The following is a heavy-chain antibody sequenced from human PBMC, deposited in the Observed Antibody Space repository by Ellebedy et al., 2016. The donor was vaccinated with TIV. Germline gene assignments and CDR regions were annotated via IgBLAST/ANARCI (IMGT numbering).Heavy chain of an antibody. CDR2: ISVYNGHT. V-gene: IGHV1-18*04. CDR3: ARYCNSTTCSNWFDP. CDR1: GFTFTSYS. D-gene: IGHD2-2*01. Sequence: AASVKVSCKASGFTFTSYSVTWVRQAPGQGLEWMGWISVYNGHTNYAQMLQGRVTMTTDTFTSTAYMELRSLRSDDTAVYYCARYCNSTTCSNWFDPWGQGTLVTVSS. J-gene: IGHJ5*02.